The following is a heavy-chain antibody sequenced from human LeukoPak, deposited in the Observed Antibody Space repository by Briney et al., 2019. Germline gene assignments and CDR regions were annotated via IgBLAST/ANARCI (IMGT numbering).Heavy chain of an antibody. Sequence: ASVKVSCKASGYTFTGYYMHWVRQAPGQGLEWMGWINPNSGGTNYAQKFQGRVTMTRDTSISTAYMELSRLRSDDTAVYYCARDTAMAPNWYFDLWGRGTLVTVSS. V-gene: IGHV1-2*02. CDR1: GYTFTGYY. J-gene: IGHJ2*01. CDR2: INPNSGGT. CDR3: ARDTAMAPNWYFDL. D-gene: IGHD5-18*01.